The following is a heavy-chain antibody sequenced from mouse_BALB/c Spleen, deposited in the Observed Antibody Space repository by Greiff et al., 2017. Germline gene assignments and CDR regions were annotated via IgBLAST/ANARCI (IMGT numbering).Heavy chain of an antibody. CDR1: GFTFSSYA. D-gene: IGHD1-1*01. J-gene: IGHJ1*01. Sequence: EVMLVESGGGLVKPGGSLKLSCAASGFTFSSYAMSWVRQSPEKRLEWVAEISSGGSNYYPDSVKGRFTISRDNARNILYLQMSSLRSEDTAMYYCARGMYYYGSSHWYFDVWGAGTTVTVSS. CDR2: ISSGGSN. CDR3: ARGMYYYGSSHWYFDV. V-gene: IGHV5-6-5*01.